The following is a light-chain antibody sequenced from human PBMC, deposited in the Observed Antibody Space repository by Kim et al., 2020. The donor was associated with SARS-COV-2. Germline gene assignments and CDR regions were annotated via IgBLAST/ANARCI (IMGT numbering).Light chain of an antibody. CDR3: QQYYNWPPYT. Sequence: EKGMTQSPATLSVSPGESVTLSCRASQSVSSNLAWYRQKPGQAPRLLIYGASTRATGISARFSGSGSGTEFTLTISSLQSEDFAVYYCQQYYNWPPYTFGQGTKLEI. J-gene: IGKJ2*01. CDR1: QSVSSN. V-gene: IGKV3-15*01. CDR2: GAS.